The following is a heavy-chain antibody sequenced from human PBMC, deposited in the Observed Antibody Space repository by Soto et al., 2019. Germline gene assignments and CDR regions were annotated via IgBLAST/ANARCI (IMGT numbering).Heavy chain of an antibody. CDR2: ISAYDGQT. CDR3: ARVWYYDSSGYYAFDY. J-gene: IGHJ4*02. CDR1: GDGFSNYG. D-gene: IGHD3-22*01. Sequence: VKVSCKASGDGFSNYGFSWVRQAPGQGLEWMGWISAYDGQTNYTKKFQGRVTMTTDTSSSTAYMELRSLRSDDTAVYYCARVWYYDSSGYYAFDYWGLGTLVTVSS. V-gene: IGHV1-18*01.